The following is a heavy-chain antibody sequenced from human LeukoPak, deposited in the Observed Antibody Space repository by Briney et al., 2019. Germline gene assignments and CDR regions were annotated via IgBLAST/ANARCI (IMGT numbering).Heavy chain of an antibody. CDR3: ARHGSITMVRGRLRYYYMDV. J-gene: IGHJ6*03. D-gene: IGHD3-10*01. V-gene: IGHV3-48*03. CDR1: GFTFRSYE. Sequence: GGSLRLSCEDSGFTFRSYEMNWVRQAPGKGLEWIAYLSSSGSAFSYADSVKGRFTISRDNSKNTLYLQMNSLRAEDTAVYYCARHGSITMVRGRLRYYYMDVWGKGTTVTISS. CDR2: LSSSGSAF.